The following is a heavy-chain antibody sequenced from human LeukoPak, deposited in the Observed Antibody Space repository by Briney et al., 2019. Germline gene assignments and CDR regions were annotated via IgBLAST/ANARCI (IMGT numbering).Heavy chain of an antibody. V-gene: IGHV3-43D*04. D-gene: IGHD3-10*01. CDR1: GFTFDDYA. Sequence: PGGFLRLSCAASGFTFDDYAMHWVRQAPGKGLEWVSLISWDGGSTYYADSVKGRFTISRDNSKNYLYLQMNSLRAEDTALYYCAKDYRGKLLWFGEYGVYFDYWGQGTLVTVSS. J-gene: IGHJ4*02. CDR2: ISWDGGST. CDR3: AKDYRGKLLWFGEYGVYFDY.